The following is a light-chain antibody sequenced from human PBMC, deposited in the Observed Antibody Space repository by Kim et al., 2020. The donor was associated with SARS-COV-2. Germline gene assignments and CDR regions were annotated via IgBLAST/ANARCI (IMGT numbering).Light chain of an antibody. CDR2: DAS. V-gene: IGKV3-11*01. CDR1: QSVSTY. CDR3: QQRSNWPEGLT. Sequence: EIVLTQSPATLSLSPGERATLSCRTSQSVSTYLAWYQHKPGQSPRLLIHDASSRATGIPARFSGSGSGTDFTHTIDSLQPEDCAVYYCQQRSNWPEGLTFGGGTKVKIK. J-gene: IGKJ4*01.